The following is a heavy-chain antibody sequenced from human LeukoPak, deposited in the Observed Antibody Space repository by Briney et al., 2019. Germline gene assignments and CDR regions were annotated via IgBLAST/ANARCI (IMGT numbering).Heavy chain of an antibody. Sequence: GGSLRLSCAASGFTFSSYGMHWVRQAPGKGLEWVAVISYDGSNKYYADSVKGRFTISRDNSKNTLYLQMNSLRAEDTAVYYCAKAQGESSLLLWFGELSANDYWGQGTLVTVSS. D-gene: IGHD3-10*01. CDR2: ISYDGSNK. CDR1: GFTFSSYG. J-gene: IGHJ4*02. V-gene: IGHV3-30*18. CDR3: AKAQGESSLLLWFGELSANDY.